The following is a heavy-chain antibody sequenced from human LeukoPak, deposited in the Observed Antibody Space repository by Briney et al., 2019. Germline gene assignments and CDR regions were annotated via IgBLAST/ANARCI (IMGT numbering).Heavy chain of an antibody. CDR2: MLYDGSNK. D-gene: IGHD2-15*01. V-gene: IGHV3-30*02. CDR3: ARPYCSGGSCYSGHFDY. CDR1: GFTFSSDG. J-gene: IGHJ4*02. Sequence: PGGSLRLSCAASGFTFSSDGIHWVRQAPGKGLEWVAFMLYDGSNKFYADSVKGRFTISKDNSKNTLYLQMNSLRAEDTAVYYCARPYCSGGSCYSGHFDYWGQGTLVTVSS.